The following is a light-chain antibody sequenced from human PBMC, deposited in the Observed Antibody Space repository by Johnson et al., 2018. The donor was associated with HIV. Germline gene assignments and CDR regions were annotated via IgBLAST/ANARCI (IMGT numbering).Light chain of an antibody. V-gene: IGLV1-51*02. Sequence: QSVLTQPPSVSAAPGQKVTISCSGSSSTIGNKYVSWYQILPGTAPKLLIYKNNQRPSGIPDRFSGSKSGTSATLGITGLQTGDEADYYCGTWDTSLSTGGAFETGTKVTVL. J-gene: IGLJ1*01. CDR2: KNN. CDR1: SSTIGNKY. CDR3: GTWDTSLSTGGA.